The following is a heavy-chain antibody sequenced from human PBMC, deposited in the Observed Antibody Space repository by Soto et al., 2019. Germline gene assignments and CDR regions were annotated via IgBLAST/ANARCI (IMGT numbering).Heavy chain of an antibody. Sequence: SETLSLTCTVSGGSFSSGNYHWSWIRQPPGKGLEWIGFIYYSRSTYYNPSLKSRVSISQDTPKNQFSLRLSPLTAADTAIYYCASLVDGYNVPFDYWGQGILVTVSS. D-gene: IGHD3-10*02. CDR3: ASLVDGYNVPFDY. CDR1: GGSFSSGNYH. V-gene: IGHV4-30-4*01. J-gene: IGHJ4*02. CDR2: IYYSRST.